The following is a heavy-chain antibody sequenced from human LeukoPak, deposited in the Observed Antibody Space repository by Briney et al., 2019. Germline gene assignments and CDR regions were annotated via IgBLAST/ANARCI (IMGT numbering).Heavy chain of an antibody. D-gene: IGHD6-13*01. CDR3: ARDRKAAAGTVPYYFDY. CDR1: GFTFSSYA. J-gene: IGHJ4*02. Sequence: GGSLRLSCAGSGFTFSSYAMHWVREAPRKGLEWVAVISYDGSNKYYADSVKGRFTISRDNSKNTLYLQMNSLRAEDTAVYYCARDRKAAAGTVPYYFDYWGQGTLVTVSS. CDR2: ISYDGSNK. V-gene: IGHV3-30*04.